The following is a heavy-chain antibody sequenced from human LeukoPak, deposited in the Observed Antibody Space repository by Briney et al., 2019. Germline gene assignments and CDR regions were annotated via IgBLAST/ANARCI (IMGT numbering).Heavy chain of an antibody. CDR2: MNPNSGNT. J-gene: IGHJ4*02. Sequence: ASVKVSCKASGCTFTSYDINWVRQATGQGLEWMGWMNPNSGNTGYARKFQGRVTMTRNTSISTAYMELSSLRSEDTAVYYCARGGGNYEGCAYWGQGTLVTVSS. CDR3: ARGGGNYEGCAY. CDR1: GCTFTSYD. D-gene: IGHD1-7*01. V-gene: IGHV1-8*01.